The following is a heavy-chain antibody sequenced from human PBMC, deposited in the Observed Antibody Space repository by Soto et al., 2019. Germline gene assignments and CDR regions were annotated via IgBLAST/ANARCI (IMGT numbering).Heavy chain of an antibody. D-gene: IGHD2-2*01. J-gene: IGHJ6*02. CDR3: ASGRYCSSTSCYEEARGNYYYYGMDV. CDR1: GGTFSSYA. Sequence: QVQLVQSGAEVKKPGSSVKVSCKASGGTFSSYAISWVRQAPGQGLEWMGGIIPIFGTANYAQKFQGRVTSTADESTSTAYMELSSLRSEDTAVYYCASGRYCSSTSCYEEARGNYYYYGMDVWGQGTTVTVSS. V-gene: IGHV1-69*01. CDR2: IIPIFGTA.